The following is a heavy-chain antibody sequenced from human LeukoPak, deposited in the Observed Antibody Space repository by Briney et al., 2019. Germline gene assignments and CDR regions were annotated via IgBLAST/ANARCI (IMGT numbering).Heavy chain of an antibody. V-gene: IGHV1-2*04. J-gene: IGHJ4*02. CDR3: ARRAAVVGPLYYFDN. CDR2: INPNSGGT. Sequence: GASVKVSCKASGYTFTGYYMHWVRQAPGQGLEWMGWINPNSGGTNYAQKFQGWVTMTRDTSISTAYMELSRLRSDDTAVYYCARRAAVVGPLYYFDNWGQGTLITVSS. D-gene: IGHD6-19*01. CDR1: GYTFTGYY.